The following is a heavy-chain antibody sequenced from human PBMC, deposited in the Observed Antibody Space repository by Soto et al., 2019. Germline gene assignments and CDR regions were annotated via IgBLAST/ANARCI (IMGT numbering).Heavy chain of an antibody. V-gene: IGHV1-18*04. CDR3: ARGAQYVLAAAGNWLDP. J-gene: IGHJ5*02. D-gene: IGHD6-13*01. CDR1: GYTFTGYY. CDR2: ISAYNGNT. Sequence: GASVKVSCKASGYTFTGYYMHWVRQAPGQGLEWMGWISAYNGNTNYAQKLQGRVTMTTDTSTSTAYMELRSLRSDDTAVYYCARGAQYVLAAAGNWLDPWGQGTLVTVSS.